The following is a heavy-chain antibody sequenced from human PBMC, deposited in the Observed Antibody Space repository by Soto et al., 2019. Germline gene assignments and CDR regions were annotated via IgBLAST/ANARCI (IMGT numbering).Heavy chain of an antibody. J-gene: IGHJ4*02. Sequence: GGSLRLSCAASGFTFSSYAMSWVRQAPGKGLEWVSAISGSGGSTYYADSVKGRFTISRDNSKNTLYLLMNSLSAEDTALYYCAKVHGSGTYYNFPDYWGQGTLVTVSS. CDR1: GFTFSSYA. CDR2: ISGSGGST. CDR3: AKVHGSGTYYNFPDY. V-gene: IGHV3-23*01. D-gene: IGHD3-10*01.